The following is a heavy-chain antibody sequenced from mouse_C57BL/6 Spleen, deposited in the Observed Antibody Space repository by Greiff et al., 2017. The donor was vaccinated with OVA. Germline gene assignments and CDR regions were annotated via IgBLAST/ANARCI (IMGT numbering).Heavy chain of an antibody. V-gene: IGHV1-78*01. CDR1: GYTFTDHT. J-gene: IGHJ1*03. D-gene: IGHD1-1*01. Sequence: QVQLQQSDAELVKPGASVKISCKVSGYTFTDHTIHWMKQSPEQGLEWIGFIYPRDGSTKYNEKFKGKATLTADKSSSTAYMQLNSLAAEDSAVYVSAILYGTLHWYFDVWGTGTTVTVSS. CDR2: IYPRDGST. CDR3: AILYGTLHWYFDV.